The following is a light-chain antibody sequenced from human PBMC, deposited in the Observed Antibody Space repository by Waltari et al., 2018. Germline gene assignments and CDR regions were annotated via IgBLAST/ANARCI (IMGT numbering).Light chain of an antibody. Sequence: QSPLTQPASVSGSPGQSITTSCTGTRSDVGGYNLVSWYQQHPNNAPKLIIYEGVKRPLGVSNRFSGSKSGNTASLTISGLQAEDEADYYCCSYAGGSTFVFGTGTEVTVL. CDR3: CSYAGGSTFV. CDR2: EGV. V-gene: IGLV2-23*03. CDR1: RSDVGGYNL. J-gene: IGLJ1*01.